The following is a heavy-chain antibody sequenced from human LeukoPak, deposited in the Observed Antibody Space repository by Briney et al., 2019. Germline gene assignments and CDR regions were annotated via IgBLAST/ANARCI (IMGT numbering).Heavy chain of an antibody. Sequence: GGSLRLSCAASGFTFSDYYMSWIRQAPGKGLEWVSAISGSGGRTYYADSVKGRFTISRDNSKNTLYLQMNSLRAEDTAVYYCAKDQGYDFWSGYLYYYYMDVWGKGTTVTVSS. D-gene: IGHD3-3*01. J-gene: IGHJ6*03. CDR1: GFTFSDYY. CDR2: ISGSGGRT. CDR3: AKDQGYDFWSGYLYYYYMDV. V-gene: IGHV3-23*01.